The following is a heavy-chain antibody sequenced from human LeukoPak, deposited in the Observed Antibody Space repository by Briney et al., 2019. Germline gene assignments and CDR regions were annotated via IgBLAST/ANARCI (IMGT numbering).Heavy chain of an antibody. CDR1: GGSISSYY. D-gene: IGHD2-21*02. Sequence: PSETPSLTCTVSGGSISSYYWSWIRQPPGKGLEWIGYIYYSGSTNYNPSLKSRVTISVDTSKNQFSLKLSSVTAADTAVYYCARQGGMVTFDYWGQGTLVTVSS. CDR3: ARQGGMVTFDY. CDR2: IYYSGST. V-gene: IGHV4-59*08. J-gene: IGHJ4*02.